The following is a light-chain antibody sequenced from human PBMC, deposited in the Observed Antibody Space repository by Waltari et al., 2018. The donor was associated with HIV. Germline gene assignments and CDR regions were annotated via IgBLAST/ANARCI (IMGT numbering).Light chain of an antibody. J-gene: IGKJ2*01. CDR2: AAF. CDR1: QRISSS. CDR3: QQSYSSPPT. V-gene: IGKV1-39*01. Sequence: DIQMTQSPSSLSASVGDRVNITCRASQRISSSLHWYQQKPGKAPKLLISAAFNLQSGVPSRFSGGRSGTDFTLTIGSLQVEDLATYYCQQSYSSPPTFGQGTNLEIK.